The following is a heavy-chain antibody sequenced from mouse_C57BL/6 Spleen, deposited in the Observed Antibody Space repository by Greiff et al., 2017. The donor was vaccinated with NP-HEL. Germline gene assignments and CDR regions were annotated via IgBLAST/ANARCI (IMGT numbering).Heavy chain of an antibody. D-gene: IGHD3-1*01. CDR3: ARQLEGAYYYAMDY. J-gene: IGHJ4*01. CDR2: ISGGGGNT. V-gene: IGHV5-9*01. CDR1: GFTFSSYT. Sequence: EVQLVESGGGLVKPGGSLKLSCAASGFTFSSYTMSWVRQTPEKRLEWVATISGGGGNTYYPDSVKGRFTISRDNAKNTLYLQMSSLRSEDTALYYCARQLEGAYYYAMDYWGQGTSVTVSS.